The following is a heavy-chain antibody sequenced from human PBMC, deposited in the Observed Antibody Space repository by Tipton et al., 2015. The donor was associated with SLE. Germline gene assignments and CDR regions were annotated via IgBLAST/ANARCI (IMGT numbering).Heavy chain of an antibody. Sequence: TLSLTCAVSGYSISSGYYWGWIRQPPGKGLEWIGSIYHSGSTYYNPSLKSRVTISVDTSKNQFSLKLSSVTAADTAVYYCARGEVEMATTSFGYWGQGTLVTVSS. CDR1: GYSISSGYY. V-gene: IGHV4-38-2*01. J-gene: IGHJ4*02. CDR2: IYHSGST. CDR3: ARGEVEMATTSFGY. D-gene: IGHD5-24*01.